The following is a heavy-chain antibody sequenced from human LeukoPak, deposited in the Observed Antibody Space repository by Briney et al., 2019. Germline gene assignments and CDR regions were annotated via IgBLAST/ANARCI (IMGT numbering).Heavy chain of an antibody. CDR3: AKEPTPSTMIVVVNYFDY. D-gene: IGHD3-22*01. Sequence: GGSLRLSCAASGFTFSSSAMSCVRQAPGKGLEWVSAISNNGGYTYYADSVQGRFTISRDNSKSTLCLQMNSLRAEDTAVYYCAKEPTPSTMIVVVNYFDYWGQGTLVTVSS. J-gene: IGHJ4*02. CDR1: GFTFSSSA. V-gene: IGHV3-23*01. CDR2: ISNNGGYT.